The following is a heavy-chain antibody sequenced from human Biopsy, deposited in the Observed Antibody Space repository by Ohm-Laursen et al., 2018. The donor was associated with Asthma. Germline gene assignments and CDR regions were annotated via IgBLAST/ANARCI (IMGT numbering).Heavy chain of an antibody. CDR2: VNTGNGDT. CDR1: GCNFISLA. D-gene: IGHD3-9*01. Sequence: GASVKVSCKASGCNFISLAIHWVRQAPGQRLEWMGWVNTGNGDTKYSQKFQGRVTITRDTSASTAYMELRSLRSEDTATYYCARTYYDFLTGQVKDVFGVWGQGTMVTVSS. J-gene: IGHJ3*01. V-gene: IGHV1-3*04. CDR3: ARTYYDFLTGQVKDVFGV.